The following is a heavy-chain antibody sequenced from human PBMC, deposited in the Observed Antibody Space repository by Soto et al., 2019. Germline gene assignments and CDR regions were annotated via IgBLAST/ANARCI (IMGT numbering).Heavy chain of an antibody. CDR1: GASVSSNSAG. J-gene: IGHJ4*01. CDR3: ARGEQYSGRSFDY. CDR2: TYYRSKWYY. Sequence: SQTLSLTCAITGASVSSNSAGWSWVRPSPSRGLEWLGRTYYRSKWYYEYAVSVRGRITISPDTSKNQYSLQLNSVTPEDTAVYFCARGEQYSGRSFDYWGQGTRVTVAS. V-gene: IGHV6-1*01. D-gene: IGHD1-26*01.